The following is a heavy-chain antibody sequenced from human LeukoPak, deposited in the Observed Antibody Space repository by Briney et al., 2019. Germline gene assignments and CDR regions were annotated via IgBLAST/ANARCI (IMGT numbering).Heavy chain of an antibody. CDR2: IWFDGDIK. V-gene: IGHV3-33*08. CDR1: GFTFSSYA. D-gene: IGHD1-26*01. CDR3: ARAPGVGTTTD. J-gene: IGHJ4*02. Sequence: GGSLSLSCAASGFTFSSYAMHWVRQATARGLEWVAVIWFDGDIKYYAHSVKGRFTISRDNSKNTLYLQMDSLRAEDTAIYYCARAPGVGTTTDWGQGTLVTVSS.